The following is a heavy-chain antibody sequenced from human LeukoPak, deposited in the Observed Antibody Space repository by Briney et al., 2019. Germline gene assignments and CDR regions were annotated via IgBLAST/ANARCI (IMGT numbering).Heavy chain of an antibody. CDR2: IYTSGST. Sequence: PSETLSLTCTVSGGSISSYSWSWIRQPAGKGLEWIGRIYTSGSTNYNPSLKSRVTMSVDTSKNQFSLKLTSVLAADTADYFCARLSDYDVDTSHYMDVWGKGTTVTVSS. CDR3: ARLSDYDVDTSHYMDV. D-gene: IGHD3-22*01. CDR1: GGSISSYS. V-gene: IGHV4-4*07. J-gene: IGHJ6*03.